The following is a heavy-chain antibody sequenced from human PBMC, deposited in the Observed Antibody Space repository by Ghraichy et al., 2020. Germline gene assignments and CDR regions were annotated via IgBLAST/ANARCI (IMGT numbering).Heavy chain of an antibody. Sequence: LNISCTVSGGSISSSSYYWGWIRQPPGKGLEWIGSIYYSGSTYYNPSLKSRVTISVDTSKNQFSLKLSSVTAADTAVYYCARHAAYYDYVWGSYPQSGGMDVWGQGTTVTVSS. J-gene: IGHJ6*02. CDR1: GGSISSSSYY. V-gene: IGHV4-39*01. D-gene: IGHD3-16*02. CDR3: ARHAAYYDYVWGSYPQSGGMDV. CDR2: IYYSGST.